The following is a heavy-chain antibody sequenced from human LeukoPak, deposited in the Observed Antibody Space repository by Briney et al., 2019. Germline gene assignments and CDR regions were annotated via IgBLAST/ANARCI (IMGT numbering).Heavy chain of an antibody. CDR2: IFYAGST. V-gene: IGHV4-28*01. J-gene: IGHJ4*02. CDR1: GYSISSNHC. Sequence: SDTLSPTCAVSGYSISSNHCWGWIRQPPGKGLEWIGYIFYAGSTYYNPSLKSRVTMSVDTSKNQFSLRLSSVTAVDTAVYYCARIGPILGAAWVDYWGQGTLVSVSS. CDR3: ARIGPILGAAWVDY. D-gene: IGHD3-3*02.